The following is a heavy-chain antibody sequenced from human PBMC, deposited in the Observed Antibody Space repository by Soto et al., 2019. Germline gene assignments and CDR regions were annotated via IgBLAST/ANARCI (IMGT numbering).Heavy chain of an antibody. V-gene: IGHV3-30*03. J-gene: IGHJ6*02. CDR3: AGAVENQYFYYGLDV. CDR2: TTYDGRMK. D-gene: IGHD3-3*01. Sequence: GGSLRLSCVGSGFSFSSCGMQWVRQAPGKGLEWVAATTYDGRMKHYEDSVKGRFTISRDNSKNTLYLQMNSLRVEDTATYYWAGAVENQYFYYGLDVWGQGATVTVSS. CDR1: GFSFSSCG.